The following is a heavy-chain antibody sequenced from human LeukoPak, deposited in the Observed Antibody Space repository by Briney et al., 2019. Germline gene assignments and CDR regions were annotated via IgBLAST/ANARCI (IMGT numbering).Heavy chain of an antibody. J-gene: IGHJ4*02. CDR3: AKDSYSKGDF. V-gene: IGHV3-30*18. CDR1: GFTFSSYG. Sequence: PGGSLRLSCAASGFTFSSYGIHWVRQAPGRGLEWVALISYDGSNKYYADSVKGRFTISRDNAKNSLYLQMNSLRAEDTAVYYCAKDSYSKGDFWGQGVLVTVSS. CDR2: ISYDGSNK. D-gene: IGHD6-13*01.